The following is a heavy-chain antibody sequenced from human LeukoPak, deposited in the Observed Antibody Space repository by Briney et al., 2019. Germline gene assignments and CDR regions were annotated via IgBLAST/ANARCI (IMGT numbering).Heavy chain of an antibody. CDR1: GGSIGSSSYY. V-gene: IGHV4-39*01. CDR3: ARRAKNDAFDI. CDR2: IYYSGST. Sequence: PSETLSLTCTVSGGSIGSSSYYWGWIRQPPGKGLEWIGSIYYSGSTYYNPSLKSRVTISVDTSKNQFSLKLSSVTAADTAVYYCARRAKNDAFDIWGQGTMVTVSS. J-gene: IGHJ3*02.